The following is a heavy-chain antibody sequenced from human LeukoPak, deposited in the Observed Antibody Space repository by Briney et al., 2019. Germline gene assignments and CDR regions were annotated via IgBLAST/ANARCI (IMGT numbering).Heavy chain of an antibody. CDR2: IYYSGST. CDR1: GGSISSYY. CDR3: ARSLSPGIAVA. J-gene: IGHJ4*02. Sequence: SETLSLTCTVSGGSISSYYWSWIRQPPGKGLEWIGYIYYSGSTNYNPSLKSRVTISVDTSKNQFSLKLSSVTAADTAVYYCARSLSPGIAVAWGQGTLVTVSS. V-gene: IGHV4-59*01. D-gene: IGHD6-19*01.